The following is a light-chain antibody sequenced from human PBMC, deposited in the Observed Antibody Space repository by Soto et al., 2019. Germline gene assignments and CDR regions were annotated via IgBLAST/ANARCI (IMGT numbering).Light chain of an antibody. V-gene: IGKV3-20*01. J-gene: IGKJ1*01. CDR2: SAS. Sequence: EIVLTQSPGTLSLSPGERASLSCRASQSVSSSYLAWYQQKPGQAPRLLIYSASTRATGIPDRFSGSGSGTDFTLTISRLEPEDFAVYYCQHYGSSARTFGQGTKVDIK. CDR1: QSVSSSY. CDR3: QHYGSSART.